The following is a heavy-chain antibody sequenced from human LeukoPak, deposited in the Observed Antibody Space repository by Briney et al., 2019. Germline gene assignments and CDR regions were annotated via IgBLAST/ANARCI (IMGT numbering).Heavy chain of an antibody. V-gene: IGHV4-39*01. CDR2: IYYSGST. J-gene: IGHJ4*02. Sequence: ASETLSLTCTVSGGSISSSSYYWGWIRQPPGKGLEWIGSIYYSGSTYYNPSLKSRVTISVDTSKNQFSLKLSSVTAADTAVYYCASQPHVYYGPSQYYFDYWGQGTLVTVSS. CDR1: GGSISSSSYY. D-gene: IGHD4-17*01. CDR3: ASQPHVYYGPSQYYFDY.